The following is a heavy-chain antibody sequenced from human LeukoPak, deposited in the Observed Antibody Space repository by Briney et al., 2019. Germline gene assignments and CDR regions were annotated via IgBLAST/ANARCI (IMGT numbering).Heavy chain of an antibody. V-gene: IGHV4-34*01. CDR3: AIEMATTNDY. Sequence: SETLSLTCAVYGGSFSGYYWSWIRQPPGKGPEWIGEINHSGSTNYNPSLKSRVTISVDTSKNQFSLKLSSVTAADTAVYYCAIEMATTNDYWGQGTLVTVSS. CDR2: INHSGST. D-gene: IGHD5-24*01. CDR1: GGSFSGYY. J-gene: IGHJ4*02.